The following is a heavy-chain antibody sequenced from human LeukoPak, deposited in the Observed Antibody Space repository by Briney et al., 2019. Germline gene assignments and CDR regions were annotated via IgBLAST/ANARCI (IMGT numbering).Heavy chain of an antibody. V-gene: IGHV1-18*01. J-gene: IGHJ3*02. CDR3: ARSEYYYDSSGYYYDVAFDI. CDR1: GGTFSSYA. CDR2: ISAYNGNT. Sequence: ASVKVSCKASGGTFSSYAISWVRQAPGQGLEWMGWISAYNGNTNYAQKLQGRVTMTTDTSTSTAYMELRSLRSDDTAVYYCARSEYYYDSSGYYYDVAFDIWGQGTMVTVSS. D-gene: IGHD3-22*01.